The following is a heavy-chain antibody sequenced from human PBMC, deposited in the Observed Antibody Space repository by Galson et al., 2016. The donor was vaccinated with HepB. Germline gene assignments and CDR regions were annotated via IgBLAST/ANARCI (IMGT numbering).Heavy chain of an antibody. J-gene: IGHJ3*02. CDR2: TSWNSGSI. CDR1: GFTFSSYA. Sequence: SLRLSCAASGFTFSSYAMSWVRQAPGKGLEWVSGTSWNSGSIGYADSVKGRFTISRDNDKNSLHLQMNILRAEDTALYYCARGRGSNWRDAFDIWGQGTMVTVSS. D-gene: IGHD6-13*01. V-gene: IGHV3-9*01. CDR3: ARGRGSNWRDAFDI.